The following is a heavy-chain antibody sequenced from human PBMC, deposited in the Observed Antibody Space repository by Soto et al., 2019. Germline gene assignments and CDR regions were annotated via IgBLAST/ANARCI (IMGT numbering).Heavy chain of an antibody. CDR2: IYHSGST. CDR3: ARVEAAAGITWFDP. CDR1: SGSISSSNW. Sequence: SETLSLTCAVSSGSISSSNWWSWVRQPPGKGLEWIGEIYHSGSTNYNPSLKSRVTISVDKSKNQFSLKLSSVTAADTAVYYCARVEAAAGITWFDPWGQGTLVTVS. J-gene: IGHJ5*02. D-gene: IGHD6-13*01. V-gene: IGHV4-4*02.